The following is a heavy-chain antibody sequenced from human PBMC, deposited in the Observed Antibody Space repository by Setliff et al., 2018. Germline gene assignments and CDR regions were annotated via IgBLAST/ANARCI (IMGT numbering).Heavy chain of an antibody. J-gene: IGHJ4*02. CDR2: IRQDGTNK. V-gene: IGHV3-7*03. CDR3: AREVWDIYDNDNSWSGYSDH. CDR1: GFTISSYW. D-gene: IGHD3-3*01. Sequence: PGGSLRLSCVASGFTISSYWMAWVRQAPGKGLEWVADIRQDGTNKYYVDSVKGRFTISRDNAKNSLYLQMNSLRAEDTALYYCAREVWDIYDNDNSWSGYSDHWGQGTLVTVSS.